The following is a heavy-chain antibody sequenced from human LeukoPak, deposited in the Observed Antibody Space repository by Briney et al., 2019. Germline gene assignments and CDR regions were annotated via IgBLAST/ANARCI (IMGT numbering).Heavy chain of an antibody. V-gene: IGHV1-2*06. Sequence: ASVKVSCKASGYIFTGYFIHWLRQAPGQGPGWMGRISPNSGDTDYAQKFQGRVTMTRDTSVTTAYMEVSRLISDDTAVYYCAKTASIAEDRVDYWGQGTLVAVSS. CDR1: GYIFTGYF. CDR3: AKTASIAEDRVDY. J-gene: IGHJ4*02. CDR2: ISPNSGDT. D-gene: IGHD6-13*01.